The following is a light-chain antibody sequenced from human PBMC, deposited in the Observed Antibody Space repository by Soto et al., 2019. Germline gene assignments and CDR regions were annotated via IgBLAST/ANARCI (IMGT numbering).Light chain of an antibody. CDR3: QQYYSTLIT. V-gene: IGKV4-1*01. CDR2: WAS. CDR1: QSVLYNSYNKSY. Sequence: DIALTQSPDSLTLSLGERATINCKSSQSVLYNSYNKSYLAWYQVKPGRPPKTLFSWASTREPGVPDPFSGSGSGTDYTLTISSLQAEDVAAYYCQQYYSTLITFGQGTRLEIK. J-gene: IGKJ5*01.